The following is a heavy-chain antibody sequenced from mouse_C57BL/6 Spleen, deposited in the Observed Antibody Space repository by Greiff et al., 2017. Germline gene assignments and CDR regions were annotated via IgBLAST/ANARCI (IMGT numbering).Heavy chain of an antibody. D-gene: IGHD2-4*01. CDR1: GFTFSSYG. CDR2: ISSGGSYT. Sequence: DVKLVESGGDLVKPGGSLKLSCAASGFTFSSYGMSWVRQTPDKRLEWVATISSGGSYTYYPDSVKGRFTISRDNAKNTLYLQMSSLKSEDTAMYYCARLTYYDYDGYFDYWGQGTTLTVSS. V-gene: IGHV5-6*02. J-gene: IGHJ2*01. CDR3: ARLTYYDYDGYFDY.